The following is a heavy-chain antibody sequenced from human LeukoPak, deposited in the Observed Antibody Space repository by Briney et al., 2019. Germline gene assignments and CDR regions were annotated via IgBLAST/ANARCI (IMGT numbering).Heavy chain of an antibody. CDR3: ARGYCTSTSCYIDY. V-gene: IGHV3-30*03. Sequence: PGGSLRLSCVASGFPFSSYWMTWVRQAPGKGLAWVATTSFDVNNKYYADSVKGRFTISRDNSKNTLYLQMNSLRTEDTAVYSCARGYCTSTSCYIDYWGQGTLVTVSS. CDR2: TSFDVNNK. D-gene: IGHD2-2*02. J-gene: IGHJ4*02. CDR1: GFPFSSYW.